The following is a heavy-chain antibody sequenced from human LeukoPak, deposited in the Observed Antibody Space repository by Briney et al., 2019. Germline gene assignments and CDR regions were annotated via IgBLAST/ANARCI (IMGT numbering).Heavy chain of an antibody. D-gene: IGHD2-15*01. CDR2: IKQDGSEK. J-gene: IGHJ4*02. CDR1: GFTLSTYA. Sequence: PGGSLRLSCAASGFTLSTYAMHWVRQAPGKGLEWVANIKQDGSEKYYVDSVKGRFTISRDNAKNSLYLQMNSLRAEDTAVYYCARRYFDYWGQGTLVTVSS. V-gene: IGHV3-7*01. CDR3: ARRYFDY.